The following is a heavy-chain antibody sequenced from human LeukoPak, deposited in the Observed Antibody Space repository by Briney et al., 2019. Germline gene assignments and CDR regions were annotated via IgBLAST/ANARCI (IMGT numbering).Heavy chain of an antibody. V-gene: IGHV5-51*01. CDR2: IYPGDSDT. CDR3: ASRGYSGYDLRSDAFGI. J-gene: IGHJ3*02. Sequence: RGESLKISCKGSGYSFTSYWIGWVRQMPGKGLEWMGIIYPGDSDTRYSPSFQGQVTISADKSISTAYLQWSSLKASDTAMYYCASRGYSGYDLRSDAFGIWGQGTMVTVSS. D-gene: IGHD5-12*01. CDR1: GYSFTSYW.